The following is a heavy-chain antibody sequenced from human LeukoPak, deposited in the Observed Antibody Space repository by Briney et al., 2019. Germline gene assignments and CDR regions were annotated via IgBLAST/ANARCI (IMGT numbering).Heavy chain of an antibody. Sequence: GASVKVSCKASGYTFSSYGISWVRQAPGQGLEWMGWISTYNGNIKYTQKLQGRVTMTTDTSTSTAYMELRSLRSDDTAVYYCARDRRSTMVADYYYGMDVWGQGTTVTVSS. CDR2: ISTYNGNI. CDR1: GYTFSSYG. D-gene: IGHD2-8*01. CDR3: ARDRRSTMVADYYYGMDV. J-gene: IGHJ6*02. V-gene: IGHV1-18*01.